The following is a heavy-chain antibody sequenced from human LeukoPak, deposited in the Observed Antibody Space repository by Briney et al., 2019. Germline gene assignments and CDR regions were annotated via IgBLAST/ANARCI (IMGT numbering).Heavy chain of an antibody. Sequence: SVKVSCKASGYTFTGYYMHWVRQAPGQGLEWMGWINPNSGGTNYAQKFLGRVTMTRDTSISTAYMELSSLRSEDTAVYYCTTDWFNFDIMTGYQRSVDAFDVWGQGTMVTVSS. D-gene: IGHD3-9*01. CDR2: INPNSGGT. J-gene: IGHJ3*01. CDR3: TTDWFNFDIMTGYQRSVDAFDV. V-gene: IGHV1-2*02. CDR1: GYTFTGYY.